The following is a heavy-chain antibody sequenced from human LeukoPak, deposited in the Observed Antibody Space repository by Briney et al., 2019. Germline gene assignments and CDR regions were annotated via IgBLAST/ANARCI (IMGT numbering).Heavy chain of an antibody. Sequence: GGSLRLSCAASGFTFSSYSMNWVRQAPGKGLEWVSSISSRSSYIYYAESVKGRFTISRDNAKNSLYLQMNSLRDEDTAVYYCARDARPYCSGGTCYFLYWGQGTLVTVSS. CDR3: ARDARPYCSGGTCYFLY. CDR1: GFTFSSYS. V-gene: IGHV3-21*01. CDR2: ISSRSSYI. D-gene: IGHD2-15*01. J-gene: IGHJ4*02.